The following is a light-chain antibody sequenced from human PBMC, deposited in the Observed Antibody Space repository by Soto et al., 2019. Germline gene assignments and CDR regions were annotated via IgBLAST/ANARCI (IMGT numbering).Light chain of an antibody. Sequence: DIQLTQSPVSLSASVGERVTITCRASQSISSWLAWYQHKSGKAPNLLIYKASNVQTGVPSRFSGSGSGTEFTRTISGLQTEDFATYYCQHYHSYPWTFGQGTKVEI. CDR3: QHYHSYPWT. CDR2: KAS. J-gene: IGKJ1*01. V-gene: IGKV1-5*03. CDR1: QSISSW.